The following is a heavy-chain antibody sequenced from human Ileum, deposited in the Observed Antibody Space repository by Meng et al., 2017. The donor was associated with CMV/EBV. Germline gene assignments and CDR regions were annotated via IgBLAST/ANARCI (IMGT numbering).Heavy chain of an antibody. Sequence: QVQLQEACPGLVKSSQTLSLTCNVSGDSIISDDHYWSWIRQAPGKGLELIGYVFYSGSTYYNPSLMSRVNISVDTSKNQFSLRLSSVTAADTAVYYCAIELRYGDYYFDSWGQGTLVTVSS. CDR1: GDSIISDDHY. J-gene: IGHJ4*02. CDR3: AIELRYGDYYFDS. D-gene: IGHD4-17*01. V-gene: IGHV4-30-4*08. CDR2: VFYSGST.